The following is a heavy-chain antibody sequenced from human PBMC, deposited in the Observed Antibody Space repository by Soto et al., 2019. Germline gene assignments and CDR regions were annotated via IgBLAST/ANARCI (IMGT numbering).Heavy chain of an antibody. CDR1: GYTFTSYG. Sequence: ASVKVSCKASGYTFTSYGISWVRQAPGQGLEWMGWISAYNGNTNYAQKLQGRVTMTTDTSTSTAYMELRSLRSDDTAVYYCASNVSTSSYNWFDPWGQGTLVTVSS. CDR3: ASNVSTSSYNWFDP. J-gene: IGHJ5*02. V-gene: IGHV1-18*01. D-gene: IGHD2-2*01. CDR2: ISAYNGNT.